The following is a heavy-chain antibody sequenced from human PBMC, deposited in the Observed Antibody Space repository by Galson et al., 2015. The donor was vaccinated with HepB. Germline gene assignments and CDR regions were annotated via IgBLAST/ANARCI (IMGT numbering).Heavy chain of an antibody. CDR2: IHSDGSSI. CDR1: GFTFSSYA. J-gene: IGHJ4*02. D-gene: IGHD3-10*01. Sequence: SLRLSCAASGFTFSSYAMTWVRQAPGKGLEWVSRIHSDGSSISYADSVKGRFTISRDNAKNTLYLQMNSLRVEDTAVYFCARVRGFGLAIKGYFDYWGQGALATVSS. CDR3: ARVRGFGLAIKGYFDY. V-gene: IGHV3-74*01.